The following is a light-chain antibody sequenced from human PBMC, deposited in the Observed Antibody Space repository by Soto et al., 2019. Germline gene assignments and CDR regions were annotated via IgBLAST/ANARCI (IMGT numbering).Light chain of an antibody. CDR3: ASRDDNLSGHWM. J-gene: IGLJ3*02. V-gene: IGLV1-47*01. CDR2: RNN. CDR1: SSNIGSNY. Sequence: QSVLTQPPSASQTPGQRVTISCSGTSSNIGSNYVSWYQQLPGTAPKLLIYRNNQRPSGVPDRFSGSKSGTSASLAISGLRSEDKADYYCASRDDNLSGHWMFGGGTKLTVL.